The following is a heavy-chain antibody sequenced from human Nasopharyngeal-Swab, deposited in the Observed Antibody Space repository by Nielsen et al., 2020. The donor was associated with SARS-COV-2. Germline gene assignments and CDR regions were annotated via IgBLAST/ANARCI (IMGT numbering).Heavy chain of an antibody. J-gene: IGHJ4*02. D-gene: IGHD1-7*01. CDR1: GFTFSNYA. V-gene: IGHV3-23*01. CDR2: ISGGGGART. CDR3: AKDCWELSSDY. Sequence: GESLKISCAASGFTFSNYAMSWVRQAPGKGLEWVSVISGGGGARTYYIESVKGRFTITRDNSKNTLYLQMNSLRAEDTAVYYCAKDCWELSSDYWGQGTLVTVSS.